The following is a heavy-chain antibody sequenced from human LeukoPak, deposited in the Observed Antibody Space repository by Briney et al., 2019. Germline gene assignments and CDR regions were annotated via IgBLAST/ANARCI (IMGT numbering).Heavy chain of an antibody. J-gene: IGHJ4*02. CDR1: GGSISSSSYY. CDR2: IYYSGST. Sequence: KPSETLSLTCTVSGGSISSSSYYWGWIRQPPGKGLEWIGSIYYSGSTYYNPSLKSRVTISVDTSKNQFSLKLSSVTAADTAVYYCARHGRGYYGSGIFDYWGQGTLVSVSS. V-gene: IGHV4-39*01. CDR3: ARHGRGYYGSGIFDY. D-gene: IGHD3-10*01.